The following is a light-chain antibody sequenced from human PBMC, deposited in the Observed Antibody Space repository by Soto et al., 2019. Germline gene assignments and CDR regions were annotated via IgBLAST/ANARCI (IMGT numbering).Light chain of an antibody. Sequence: QSVLTQPASVSGSPGQSITISCSGTSSDFNYYNSVSWYQHHPGKAPKLMIYNVSNRPSGVSSRFSGSKSGNTASLTISGLQAEDEADYYCTSYTSSSTYGFGTGTKVTVL. CDR2: NVS. CDR1: SSDFNYYNS. CDR3: TSYTSSSTYG. J-gene: IGLJ1*01. V-gene: IGLV2-14*03.